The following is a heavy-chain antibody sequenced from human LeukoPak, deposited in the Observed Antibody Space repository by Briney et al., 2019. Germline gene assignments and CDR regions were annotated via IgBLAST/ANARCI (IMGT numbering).Heavy chain of an antibody. CDR1: GGSISTSSYY. V-gene: IGHV4-39*01. D-gene: IGHD4-17*01. CDR3: ATTTLTLGYYYYYMDV. J-gene: IGHJ6*03. CDR2: IYHSGST. Sequence: SETLSLTCALSGGSISTSSYYWGWIRQPPGEGLEWIGSIYHSGSTYYNPSLKSRVTISVDTSKNQFSLKLNSVTAADTAVYYCATTTLTLGYYYYYMDVWDRGTTATVSS.